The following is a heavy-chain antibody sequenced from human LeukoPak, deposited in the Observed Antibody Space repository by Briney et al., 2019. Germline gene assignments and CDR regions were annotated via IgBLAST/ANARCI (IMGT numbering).Heavy chain of an antibody. CDR3: TRDFYNSGSSLLDY. V-gene: IGHV7-4-1*02. D-gene: IGHD3-10*01. CDR2: ISTGTGNP. J-gene: IGHJ4*02. Sequence: ASVKVSCKASGYTFTKYAMNWLRQAPGQRPEWMGWISTGTGNPTYAQGFTGRFAFSLDTSVSTAYLEITSLKAEDTAVYYCTRDFYNSGSSLLDYWGQGTLVTVSS. CDR1: GYTFTKYA.